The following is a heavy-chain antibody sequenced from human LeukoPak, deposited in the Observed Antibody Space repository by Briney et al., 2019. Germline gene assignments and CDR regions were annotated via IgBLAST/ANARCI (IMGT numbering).Heavy chain of an antibody. V-gene: IGHV4-61*02. CDR3: ARIFWRSGGYIYN. J-gene: IGHJ1*01. D-gene: IGHD3-3*01. CDR2: IFPSGST. Sequence: PSETLSLTCTVSGGSLFSGSVYWSWIRQPPGKGLEWLGRIFPSGSTDYSSSVKSRLTMSIDTSKDQFYLNLASVTAADTAVYYCARIFWRSGGYIYNWGQGILVTVSS. CDR1: GGSLFSGSVY.